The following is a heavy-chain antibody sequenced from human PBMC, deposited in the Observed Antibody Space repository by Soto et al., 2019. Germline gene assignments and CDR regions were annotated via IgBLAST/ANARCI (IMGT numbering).Heavy chain of an antibody. CDR2: FDPEDGET. D-gene: IGHD3-10*01. J-gene: IGHJ4*02. Sequence: VSVTVYCKVAGYTLTDLSMHWVRQAPGKGLEWMGGFDPEDGETIYAQKFQGRVTMTRNTSISTAYMELSSLRTEDTAVYYCARGRTMVRGVIITRPFYWGQGTLVTVSS. V-gene: IGHV1-24*01. CDR1: GYTLTDLS. CDR3: ARGRTMVRGVIITRPFY.